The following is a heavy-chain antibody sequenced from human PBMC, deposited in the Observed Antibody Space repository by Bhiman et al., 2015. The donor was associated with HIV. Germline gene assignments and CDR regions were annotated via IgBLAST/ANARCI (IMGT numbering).Heavy chain of an antibody. V-gene: IGHV3-33*01. CDR1: GFTFSSYG. D-gene: IGHD3-3*02. Sequence: QVQLVESGGGVVQPGRSLRLSCAASGFTFSSYGTHWVRQAPGKGLEWVAVIWYDGSNKYYADSVKGRFTISRDNSKNTLYLQMNSLRAEDTAVYYCARDPLISGYYYMDVWGKGTTVTVSS. CDR3: ARDPLISGYYYMDV. CDR2: IWYDGSNK. J-gene: IGHJ6*03.